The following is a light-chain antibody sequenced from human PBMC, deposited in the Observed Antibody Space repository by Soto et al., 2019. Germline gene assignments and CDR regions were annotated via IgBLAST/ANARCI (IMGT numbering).Light chain of an antibody. J-gene: IGKJ4*01. V-gene: IGKV3-11*01. CDR3: QQRSDWPLT. CDR2: GTS. CDR1: QSISND. Sequence: EIVVTQSPGTLSLSPGERATLSCRASQSISNDHLAWYQQKPGQAPRLLIYGTSNRATGGIADRFSGSGSGTDFTLTISSLEPDDFTVYYCQQRSDWPLTFGGGTKVDI.